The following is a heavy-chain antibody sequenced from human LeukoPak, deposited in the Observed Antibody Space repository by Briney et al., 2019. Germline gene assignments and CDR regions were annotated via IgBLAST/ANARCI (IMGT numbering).Heavy chain of an antibody. D-gene: IGHD5-24*01. CDR3: ARGRRDGYNLGY. CDR1: GFNVTTNY. J-gene: IGHJ4*02. Sequence: GGSLRLSCAASGFNVTTNYMSWVRQAPGKGLEWVSVIYSGGTTYYADSVKGRFTISRDISKNTLSLQTNSLRAEDTAVYYCARGRRDGYNLGYWGQGTLVAVSS. V-gene: IGHV3-53*01. CDR2: IYSGGTT.